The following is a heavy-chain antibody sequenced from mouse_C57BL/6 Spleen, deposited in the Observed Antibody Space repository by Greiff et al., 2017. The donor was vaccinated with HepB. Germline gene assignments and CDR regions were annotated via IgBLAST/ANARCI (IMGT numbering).Heavy chain of an antibody. Sequence: VQLQQPGAELVRPGSSVKLSCKASGYTFTSYWMHWVKQRPIQGLEWIGNIDPSDSETHYNQKFKDKATLTVYKSSSTAYMQLSSLTSEDSAIYYCARDEDYDVFAYWGQGTLVTVSA. CDR2: IDPSDSET. D-gene: IGHD2-4*01. J-gene: IGHJ3*01. CDR1: GYTFTSYW. CDR3: ARDEDYDVFAY. V-gene: IGHV1-52*01.